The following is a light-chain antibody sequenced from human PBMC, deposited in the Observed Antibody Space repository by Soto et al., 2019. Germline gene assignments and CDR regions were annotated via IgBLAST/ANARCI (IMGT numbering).Light chain of an antibody. CDR3: SSYTTSGTVV. V-gene: IGLV2-14*01. J-gene: IGLJ2*01. CDR2: EVS. Sequence: QSALTQPPSVSGSPGQSITISCTGTSSDVGGYNYVSWYQQHPGKVPKVMIFEVSNRPSGISHRFSGSKSGNTASLTISGLQAEDEADYYCSSYTTSGTVVFGGGTQLTVL. CDR1: SSDVGGYNY.